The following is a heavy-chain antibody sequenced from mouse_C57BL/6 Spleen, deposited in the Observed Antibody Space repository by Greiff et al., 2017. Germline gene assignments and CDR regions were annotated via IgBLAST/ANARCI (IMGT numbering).Heavy chain of an antibody. Sequence: DVKLQESGPELVKPGASVKMSCKASGYTFTDYNMHWVKQSHGKSLEWIGYINPNNGGTSYNQKFKGKATLTVNKSSSTAYMELRSLTSEDSAVYYCARSRLHSYFDVWGTGTTVTVSS. V-gene: IGHV1-22*01. J-gene: IGHJ1*03. CDR3: ARSRLHSYFDV. CDR2: INPNNGGT. CDR1: GYTFTDYN. D-gene: IGHD2-2*01.